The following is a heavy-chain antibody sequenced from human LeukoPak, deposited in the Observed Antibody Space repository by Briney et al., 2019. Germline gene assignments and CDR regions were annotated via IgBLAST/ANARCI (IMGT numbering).Heavy chain of an antibody. V-gene: IGHV1-2*02. J-gene: IGHJ6*03. CDR3: ARESIVVVPAAIMHYYYMDV. D-gene: IGHD2-2*01. Sequence: ASVKVSCKASGYTFTGYYMHWVRQAPGQGLEWMGWINPNSGGTNYAQKCQGRVTMTRDTSISTAYMELSRLRSDNTAVYYCARESIVVVPAAIMHYYYMDVWGKGTTVTVSS. CDR1: GYTFTGYY. CDR2: INPNSGGT.